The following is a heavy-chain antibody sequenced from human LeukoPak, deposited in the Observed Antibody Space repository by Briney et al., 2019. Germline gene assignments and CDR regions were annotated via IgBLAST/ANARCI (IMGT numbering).Heavy chain of an antibody. CDR2: ITGSGGTT. Sequence: GGSLRLSCAASGFAFSNYGMNWVRQAPGKGLEWVSGITGSGGTTYYADSVKGRFTISRDNAKNSLYLQMNSLRAEDTAVYYCARDADFDYWGQGTLVTVSS. CDR3: ARDADFDY. CDR1: GFAFSNYG. V-gene: IGHV3-23*01. J-gene: IGHJ4*02.